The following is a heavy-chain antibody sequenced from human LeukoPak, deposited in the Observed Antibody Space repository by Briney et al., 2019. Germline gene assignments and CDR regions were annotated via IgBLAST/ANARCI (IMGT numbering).Heavy chain of an antibody. CDR1: GFTVSSNY. Sequence: GGSLRLSCAASGFTVSSNYMSWVRQAPGKGLEWVSVIYSGGSTYYADSVKGRFTISRDNSKNTLYLQMNSLRAEDTAVYYCASVFYDILTGYYPRGNDAFDIWGQGTMVTVSS. D-gene: IGHD3-9*01. J-gene: IGHJ3*02. V-gene: IGHV3-53*01. CDR2: IYSGGST. CDR3: ASVFYDILTGYYPRGNDAFDI.